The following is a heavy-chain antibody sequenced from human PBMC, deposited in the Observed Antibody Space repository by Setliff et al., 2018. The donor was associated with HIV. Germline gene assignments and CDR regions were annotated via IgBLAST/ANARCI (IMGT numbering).Heavy chain of an antibody. D-gene: IGHD6-19*01. CDR1: GLSFSLDA. CDR2: ITSSVSRT. CDR3: AREVGQQWISDAFNS. J-gene: IGHJ3*02. Sequence: PGGSLRLSCAASGLSFSLDAMSWVRQAPGRGLEWVSTITSSVSRTFYADSAEGRFTISRDNSNNTLYLQMNSLRAEDTAVYYCAREVGQQWISDAFNSWGQGTMVTVSS. V-gene: IGHV3-23*01.